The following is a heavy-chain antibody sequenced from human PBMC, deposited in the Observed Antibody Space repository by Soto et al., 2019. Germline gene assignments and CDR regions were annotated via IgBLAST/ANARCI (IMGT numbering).Heavy chain of an antibody. CDR1: GFTFSSYP. J-gene: IGHJ6*02. Sequence: PWGSLRLSCAASGFTFSSYPMSWVRQAPGMGLEWVSTLSGGGESTFYADSVKGRFTISRDNSKNTLYLQMNSLRAEDTAVYYCAKVNTIFGVDYYYYGMDVWGQGTTVTVSS. V-gene: IGHV3-23*01. CDR3: AKVNTIFGVDYYYYGMDV. CDR2: LSGGGEST. D-gene: IGHD3-3*01.